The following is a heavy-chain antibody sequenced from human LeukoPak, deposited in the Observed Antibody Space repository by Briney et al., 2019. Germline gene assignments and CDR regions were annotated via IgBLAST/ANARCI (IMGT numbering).Heavy chain of an antibody. CDR2: IIPIFGTA. D-gene: IGHD6-19*01. V-gene: IGHV1-69*13. Sequence: ASVKVSCKASGYTFTGYYMHWVRQAPGQGLEWMGGIIPIFGTANYAQKFQGRVTITADESTSTAYMELSSLRSEDTAVYYCARVSGGSDFDYWGQGTLVTVSS. J-gene: IGHJ4*02. CDR3: ARVSGGSDFDY. CDR1: GYTFTGYY.